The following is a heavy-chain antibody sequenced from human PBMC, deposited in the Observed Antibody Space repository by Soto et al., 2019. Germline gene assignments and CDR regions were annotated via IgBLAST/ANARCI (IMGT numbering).Heavy chain of an antibody. J-gene: IGHJ3*02. CDR3: ARDKYSGSYHVGYDAFDI. V-gene: IGHV4-59*01. Sequence: SETLSLTCTVSGGSISSYYWSWIRQPPGKGLEWIGYIYYSGSTNYNPSLKSRVTISVDTSKNQFSLKLSSVTAADTAVYYCARDKYSGSYHVGYDAFDIWGQGTMVTVSS. CDR2: IYYSGST. CDR1: GGSISSYY. D-gene: IGHD1-26*01.